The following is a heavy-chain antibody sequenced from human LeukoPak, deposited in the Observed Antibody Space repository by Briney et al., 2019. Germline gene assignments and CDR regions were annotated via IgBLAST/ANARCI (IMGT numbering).Heavy chain of an antibody. CDR2: IKQDGSEK. Sequence: GGSLRLSCAASGFTFRNYWMSWVRQAPGTGLEWVANIKQDGSEKNYVDSVKGRFTISRDNAKNSLYLQMNSLRAEDTAVYYCARLRYSDYWGQGTLVTVSS. J-gene: IGHJ4*02. V-gene: IGHV3-7*03. CDR1: GFTFRNYW. CDR3: ARLRYSDY. D-gene: IGHD2-21*01.